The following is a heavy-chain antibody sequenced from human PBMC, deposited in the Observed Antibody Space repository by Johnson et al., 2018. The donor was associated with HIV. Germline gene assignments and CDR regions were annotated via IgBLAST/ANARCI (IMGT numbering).Heavy chain of an antibody. CDR2: ISYDGSNK. J-gene: IGHJ3*02. V-gene: IGHV3-30-3*01. CDR1: GFTFSSYA. Sequence: QVQLVESGGGVVQPGRSLRLSCAASGFTFSSYAMHWVRQAPGKGLEWVAVISYDGSNKYYAHSVKGRFTISRDNSKNTLYLQMNRLRAGDTAVYYCARGGIAARIDAFDIWGQGTMVTVSS. D-gene: IGHD6-6*01. CDR3: ARGGIAARIDAFDI.